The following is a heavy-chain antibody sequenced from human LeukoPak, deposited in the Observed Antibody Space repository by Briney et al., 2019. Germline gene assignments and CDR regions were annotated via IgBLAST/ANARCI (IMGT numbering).Heavy chain of an antibody. J-gene: IGHJ4*02. CDR1: GGTFSSYA. V-gene: IGHV1-69*04. CDR2: IIPILGIA. CDR3: VFSGSSYYFDY. Sequence: ASVKVSCKASGGTFSSYAISWVRQAPGQGLEWMGRIIPILGIANYAQKFQGRVTITADKSTSTAYMELSSLRSEDTVVYYCVFSGSSYYFDYWGQGTLVTVSS. D-gene: IGHD1-26*01.